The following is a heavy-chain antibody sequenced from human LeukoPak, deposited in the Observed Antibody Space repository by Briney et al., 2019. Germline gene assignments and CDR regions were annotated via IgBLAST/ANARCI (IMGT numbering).Heavy chain of an antibody. CDR3: AKDILRYCSGGSCYRIDY. J-gene: IGHJ4*02. Sequence: GGSLRLSCAASGFTFSSYAMSWVRQAPGKGLEWVSAISGSGGSTYYADSVKGRLTISRDNSKNTLYLQMNSLRAEDTAVYYCAKDILRYCSGGSCYRIDYWGQGTLVTVSS. D-gene: IGHD2-15*01. CDR2: ISGSGGST. CDR1: GFTFSSYA. V-gene: IGHV3-23*01.